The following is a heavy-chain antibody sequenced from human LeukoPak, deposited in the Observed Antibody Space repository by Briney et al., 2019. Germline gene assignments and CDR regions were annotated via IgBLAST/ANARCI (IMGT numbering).Heavy chain of an antibody. CDR1: GFTFSSYA. Sequence: SGGSLRLSCAASGFTFSSYAMSWVRQAPGKGLEWVSAISDSGGSTYYADSVKGRFTISRDNSKNTLYLQMNSLRAEDTAVYYCAKGMTTVTTIDYWGQGTLVTVSS. J-gene: IGHJ4*02. V-gene: IGHV3-23*01. CDR2: ISDSGGST. D-gene: IGHD4-17*01. CDR3: AKGMTTVTTIDY.